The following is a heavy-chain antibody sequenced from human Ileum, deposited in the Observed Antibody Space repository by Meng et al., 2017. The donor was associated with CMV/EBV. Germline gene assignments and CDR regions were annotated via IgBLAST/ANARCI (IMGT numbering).Heavy chain of an antibody. J-gene: IGHJ4*02. CDR2: IHSNGAT. CDR3: ARRRGPRGYIDY. D-gene: IGHD3-10*01. CDR1: GGSFSDYY. Sequence: DSGPGLLKPSETLSLSCSVSGGSFSDYYWNWIRQPAGQGLEWIGRIHSNGATDYNPSLQSRVTMSVDSSKNEFFLSLSFVTAADTAIYYCARRRGPRGYIDYWGQGILVTVSS. V-gene: IGHV4-4*07.